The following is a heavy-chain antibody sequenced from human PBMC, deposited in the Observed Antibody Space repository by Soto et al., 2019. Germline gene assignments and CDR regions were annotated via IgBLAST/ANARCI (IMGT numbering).Heavy chain of an antibody. CDR3: ARGTYGFDF. CDR2: ISDRGDSI. D-gene: IGHD2-2*01. Sequence: GGSLRLSCAASGFTFSSYVMNWVRQAPGVGLEWVSIISDRGDSIYYADSVKGRFTISRDNSKNTLLLQMNSLRAEDTAVYYCARGTYGFDFWGPGTLVTVSS. J-gene: IGHJ5*01. CDR1: GFTFSSYV. V-gene: IGHV3-23*01.